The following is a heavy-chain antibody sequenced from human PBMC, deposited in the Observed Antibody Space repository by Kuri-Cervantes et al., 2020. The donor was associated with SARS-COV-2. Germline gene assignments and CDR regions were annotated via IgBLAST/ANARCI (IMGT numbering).Heavy chain of an antibody. CDR2: IYESGDT. CDR1: GGSFSGYY. J-gene: IGHJ4*02. CDR3: ARHYAFDKFHK. D-gene: IGHD3-3*02. Sequence: GSLRLSCAVYGGSFSGYYWGWIRQSPGKGLEWIGSIYESGDTYYSSSLKSRLSLSVDTSKNQFSLRLTSVTAADTAIYYCARHYAFDKFHKWGQGDLVNVAS. V-gene: IGHV4-34*01.